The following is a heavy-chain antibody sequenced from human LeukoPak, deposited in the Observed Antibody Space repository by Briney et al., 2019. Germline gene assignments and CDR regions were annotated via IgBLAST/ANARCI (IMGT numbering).Heavy chain of an antibody. CDR3: ARDRVPFVVPAATFDY. V-gene: IGHV3-7*01. J-gene: IGHJ4*02. CDR2: IKQDGSEK. CDR1: GGSISSSSYY. D-gene: IGHD2-2*01. Sequence: SSETLSLTCTVSGGSISSSSYYWGWIRQPPGKGLEWVANIKQDGSEKYYVDSVKGRFTISRDNAKNSLYLQMNSLRAEDTAVYYCARDRVPFVVPAATFDYWGQGTLVTVSS.